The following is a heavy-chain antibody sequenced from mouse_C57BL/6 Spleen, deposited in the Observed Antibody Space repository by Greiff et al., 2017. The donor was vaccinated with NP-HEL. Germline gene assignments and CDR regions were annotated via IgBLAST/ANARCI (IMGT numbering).Heavy chain of an antibody. CDR3: ASNYGSSPWFAY. CDR1: GYTFTSYG. D-gene: IGHD1-1*01. J-gene: IGHJ3*01. CDR2: IYPRSGNT. Sequence: VKLMESGAELARPGASVKLSCKASGYTFTSYGISWVKQRTGQGLEWIGEIYPRSGNTYYNEKFKGKATLTADKSSSTAYMELRSLTSEDSAVYFCASNYGSSPWFAYWGQGTLVTVSA. V-gene: IGHV1-81*01.